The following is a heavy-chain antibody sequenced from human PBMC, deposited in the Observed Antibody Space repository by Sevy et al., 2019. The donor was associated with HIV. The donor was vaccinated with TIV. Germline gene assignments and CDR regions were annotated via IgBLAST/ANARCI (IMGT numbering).Heavy chain of an antibody. Sequence: GSVKVSCKASGYTFTTYGITWVRQAPGQGLEWMGWISAYNGNTNYAQKVQGRVTMTTDTSTSTAYMELRSLRSDDTAVYYCARIVKYYYDSSGPPTYYYYGMDVWGQGTTVTVSS. CDR3: ARIVKYYYDSSGPPTYYYYGMDV. CDR2: ISAYNGNT. D-gene: IGHD3-22*01. J-gene: IGHJ6*02. V-gene: IGHV1-18*01. CDR1: GYTFTTYG.